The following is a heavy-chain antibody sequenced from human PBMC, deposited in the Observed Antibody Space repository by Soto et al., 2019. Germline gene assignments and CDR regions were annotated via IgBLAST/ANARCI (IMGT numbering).Heavy chain of an antibody. V-gene: IGHV1-18*01. CDR2: ISTYSGDT. J-gene: IGHJ5*02. CDR3: ARHHGPTTSENWFDP. CDR1: GYTFFTYD. Sequence: QVLLMQSGAEVKKPGSSVKVSCQASGYTFFTYDISWVRQAPGQGLEWMGWISTYSGDTKYAQKFQGRVTMTTDTSTTTAYLELRSLRSDDTAVYYCARHHGPTTSENWFDPWGQGTLVTVSS. D-gene: IGHD5-12*01.